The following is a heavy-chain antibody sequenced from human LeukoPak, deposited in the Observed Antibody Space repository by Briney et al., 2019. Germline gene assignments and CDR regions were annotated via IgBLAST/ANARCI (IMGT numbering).Heavy chain of an antibody. CDR1: GYAFTGNF. D-gene: IGHD3-16*01. Sequence: ASVKVSCTASGYAFTGNFIHWVRQAPGQGLEWMGWITPKSGGTNYAQKFQGRVTMTRDTSISTAYMELSSLRSDDTAVYYCARGGGYAYAYAFDIWGQGTMVTVSS. V-gene: IGHV1-2*02. J-gene: IGHJ3*02. CDR3: ARGGGYAYAYAFDI. CDR2: ITPKSGGT.